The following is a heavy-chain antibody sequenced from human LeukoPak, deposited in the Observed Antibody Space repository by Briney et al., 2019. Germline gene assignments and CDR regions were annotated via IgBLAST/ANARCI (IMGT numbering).Heavy chain of an antibody. D-gene: IGHD6-6*01. CDR3: ARVRNLGVSSPTYYYYMDV. Sequence: SETLSLTCTVPGGSISSYYWSWIRQPPGKGLEWIGYIYYSGSTNYNPSLKSRVTISVDTSKNQFSLKLSSVTAADTAVYYCARVRNLGVSSPTYYYYMDVWGKGTTVTVSS. J-gene: IGHJ6*03. CDR2: IYYSGST. CDR1: GGSISSYY. V-gene: IGHV4-59*01.